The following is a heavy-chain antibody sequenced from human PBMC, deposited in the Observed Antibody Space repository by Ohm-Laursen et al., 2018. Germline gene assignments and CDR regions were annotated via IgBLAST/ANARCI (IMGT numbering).Heavy chain of an antibody. V-gene: IGHV4-31*03. D-gene: IGHD6-6*01. CDR2: IYYSGST. CDR1: GGSISSGGYY. CDR3: ARCGRIAARQRGYYGMDV. J-gene: IGHJ6*02. Sequence: SQTLSLTCTVSGGSISSGGYYWSWIRQHPGKGLEWIGYIYYSGSTYYNPSLKSRVTISVDTSKNQFSLKLSSVTAADTAVYYCARCGRIAARQRGYYGMDVWGQGTTVTVSS.